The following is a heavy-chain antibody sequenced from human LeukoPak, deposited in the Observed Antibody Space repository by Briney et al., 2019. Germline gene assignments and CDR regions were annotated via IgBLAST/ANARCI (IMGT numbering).Heavy chain of an antibody. CDR1: GDSLNSYY. V-gene: IGHV4-59*01. D-gene: IGHD6-25*01. Sequence: SETLSLTCTVSGDSLNSYYWSWLRQPPGEGRPWMGYIYHSGSSNYNASLRSRVAISVDTSKNQFSLKLTSVTAEYAAVYYFAERAARWFDYWGQGILVTVSS. CDR2: IYHSGSS. J-gene: IGHJ4*02. CDR3: AERAARWFDY.